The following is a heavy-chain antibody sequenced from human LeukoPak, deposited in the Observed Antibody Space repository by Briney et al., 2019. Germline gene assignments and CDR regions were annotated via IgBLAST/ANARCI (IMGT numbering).Heavy chain of an antibody. CDR1: GGSVSNNSYY. V-gene: IGHV4-61*01. D-gene: IGHD5-12*01. CDR3: ARGSVGGYRILYGLDV. J-gene: IGHJ6*02. Sequence: SETLSLTCTVSGGSVSNNSYYRSWIRQPPGKGLEWIGYIYYSGSTNYNPSLKSRVTISVDTSENQFSLKLSSVTAADTAVYYCARGSVGGYRILYGLDVWGQGTTVTVSS. CDR2: IYYSGST.